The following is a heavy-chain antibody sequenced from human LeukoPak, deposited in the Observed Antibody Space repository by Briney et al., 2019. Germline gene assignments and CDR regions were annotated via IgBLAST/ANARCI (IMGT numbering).Heavy chain of an antibody. J-gene: IGHJ4*02. Sequence: GGSLRLSCSVSGFTFSDYAMHWVRQAPGKGLEYVSAIRSYGSETYYADSVKGRFTISRDNSKNTLYLQMNDLRSEDTAVHYCVAPPGWLRDFDSWGQGTPVTVSS. V-gene: IGHV3-64D*06. CDR1: GFTFSDYA. CDR3: VAPPGWLRDFDS. D-gene: IGHD3-10*01. CDR2: IRSYGSET.